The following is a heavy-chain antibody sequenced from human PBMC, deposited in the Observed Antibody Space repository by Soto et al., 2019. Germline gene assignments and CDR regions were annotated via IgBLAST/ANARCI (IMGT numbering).Heavy chain of an antibody. Sequence: GESLKISCKGSGYSFTSYWISWVRQMPGKGLEWMGRIDPSDSYTNYSPSFQGHVTISADKSISTAYLQWSSLKASDTAMYYCARRKAVAGYYYYGMDVWGQGTTVTVSS. CDR3: ARRKAVAGYYYYGMDV. D-gene: IGHD6-19*01. CDR1: GYSFTSYW. V-gene: IGHV5-10-1*01. CDR2: IDPSDSYT. J-gene: IGHJ6*02.